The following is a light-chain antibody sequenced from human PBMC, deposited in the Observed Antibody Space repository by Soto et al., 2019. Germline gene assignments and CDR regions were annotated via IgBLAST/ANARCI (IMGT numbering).Light chain of an antibody. Sequence: EIVLTQSPATLSLSPGETATLSCRASQSVSGYIGWYQQKPGQAPRLLIYGASSRATGIPDRFSGSGSGTDFTLTIIRLEPEDFAVYYCQQYGSSPSTFGQGTRLEIK. V-gene: IGKV3-20*01. CDR3: QQYGSSPST. CDR2: GAS. J-gene: IGKJ5*01. CDR1: QSVSGY.